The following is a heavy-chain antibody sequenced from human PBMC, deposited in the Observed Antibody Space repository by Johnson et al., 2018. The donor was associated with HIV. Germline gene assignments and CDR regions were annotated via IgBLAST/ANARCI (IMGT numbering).Heavy chain of an antibody. V-gene: IGHV3-66*01. CDR1: GFTFDDYA. J-gene: IGHJ3*01. D-gene: IGHD2-2*01. Sequence: MLLVESGGGLIQPGGSLRLSCAASGFTFDDYAMHWVRQAPGKGLEWVSVIYSGDTTYYADSMRGRFTISRDNSKNTLYLQMNSLRAEDTAVYFCARGYCTSSIHCDAFDLWGQGTMVTVSS. CDR2: IYSGDTT. CDR3: ARGYCTSSIHCDAFDL.